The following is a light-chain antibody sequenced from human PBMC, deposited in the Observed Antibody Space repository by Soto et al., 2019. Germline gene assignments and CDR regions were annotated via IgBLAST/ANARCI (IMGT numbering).Light chain of an antibody. CDR3: QQYNEWPLT. J-gene: IGKJ4*01. Sequence: EIVLTQSPATLSLSPGERATLSCRASQSVRSNLAWYQQKPGQALRLLIYDASTRATGIPARFSGSGSGTEFTLIISSLQSEDFAVYYCQQYNEWPLTFGGGTKVDIK. V-gene: IGKV3-15*01. CDR1: QSVRSN. CDR2: DAS.